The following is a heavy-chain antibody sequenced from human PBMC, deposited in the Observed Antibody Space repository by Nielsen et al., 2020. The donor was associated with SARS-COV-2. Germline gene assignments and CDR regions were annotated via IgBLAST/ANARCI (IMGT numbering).Heavy chain of an antibody. V-gene: IGHV1-46*01. CDR2: INPSGGST. CDR1: GYTFTSYY. Sequence: ASVKVSCKASGYTFTSYYMHWVRQAPGQGLEWMGIINPSGGSTSYAQKFQGRVTITADESTSTAYMELSSLRSEDTAVYYCARGAYSSSWTRYYYYYGMDVWGQGTTVTVSS. CDR3: ARGAYSSSWTRYYYYYGMDV. J-gene: IGHJ6*02. D-gene: IGHD6-13*01.